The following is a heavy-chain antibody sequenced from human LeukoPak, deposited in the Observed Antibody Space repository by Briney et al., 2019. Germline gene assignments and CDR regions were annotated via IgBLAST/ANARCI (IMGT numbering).Heavy chain of an antibody. D-gene: IGHD7-27*01. Sequence: GGSLRLSCAASGFTFSSYSMSWVRQAPGKGLEWVSSISSSSSYIYYADSVKGRFTISRDNAKNSLYLQMNSLRAEDTAVYYCARSGELGYDYWGQGTLVTVSS. V-gene: IGHV3-21*01. CDR3: ARSGELGYDY. J-gene: IGHJ4*02. CDR2: ISSSSSYI. CDR1: GFTFSSYS.